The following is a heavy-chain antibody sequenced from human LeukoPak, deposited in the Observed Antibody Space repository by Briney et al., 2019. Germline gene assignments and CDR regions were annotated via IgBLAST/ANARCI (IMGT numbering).Heavy chain of an antibody. V-gene: IGHV4-31*03. D-gene: IGHD5-12*01. CDR2: IFYSGST. Sequence: SETLSLTCTVSGGSISSGDYYWSWIRQHPGKDLEWIGYIFYSGSTYYNPSLKSRVTISVDTSKNQFSLKLSSVTAADTAVYYCARDGGYSGYDRFDYWGQGTLVTVSS. J-gene: IGHJ4*02. CDR3: ARDGGYSGYDRFDY. CDR1: GGSISSGDYY.